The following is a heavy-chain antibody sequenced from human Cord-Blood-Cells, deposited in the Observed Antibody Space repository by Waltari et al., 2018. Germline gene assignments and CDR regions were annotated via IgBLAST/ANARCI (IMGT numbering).Heavy chain of an antibody. V-gene: IGHV3-7*01. CDR1: GFTFSSSW. Sequence: EVQLVESGGGLVQPGGSLRLSCAASGFTFSSSWMSWVRQAPGKGLEWVANIKQDGSEKYYVDSVKGRFTISRDNAKNSLYLQMNSLRAEDTAVYYCATQWELLGHFDYWGQGTLVTVSS. J-gene: IGHJ4*02. CDR2: IKQDGSEK. D-gene: IGHD1-26*01. CDR3: ATQWELLGHFDY.